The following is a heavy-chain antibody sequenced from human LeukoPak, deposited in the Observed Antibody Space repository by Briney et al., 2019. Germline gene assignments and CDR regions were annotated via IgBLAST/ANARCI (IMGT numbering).Heavy chain of an antibody. Sequence: GASVKVSCKASGYTFTSYYMHWVRQAPGQGPEWMGWINPNSGDSNYAQNFQGRVTMTRDTSISTAYMELIRLRSNDTAVYYCARDERYDSSGYPFDYWGQGTLVTVSS. CDR2: INPNSGDS. D-gene: IGHD3-22*01. V-gene: IGHV1-2*02. CDR1: GYTFTSYY. CDR3: ARDERYDSSGYPFDY. J-gene: IGHJ4*02.